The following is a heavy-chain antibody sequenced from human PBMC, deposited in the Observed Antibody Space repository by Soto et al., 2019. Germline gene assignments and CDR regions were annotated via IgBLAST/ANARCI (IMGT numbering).Heavy chain of an antibody. CDR3: ARSVDP. CDR2: IFYSGTT. V-gene: IGHV4-31*03. Sequence: SETLSLTCTVSGGSIISGGYYWSWIRQHPGKGLEWIGYIFYSGTTYYNPSLKSRVTISVDTSKNQFSLKLSSVTAADTAVYYCARSVDPWGQGTLLTVSS. J-gene: IGHJ5*02. CDR1: GGSIISGGYY.